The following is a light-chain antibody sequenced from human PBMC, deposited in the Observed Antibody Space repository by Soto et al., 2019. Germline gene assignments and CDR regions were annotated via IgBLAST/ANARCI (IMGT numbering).Light chain of an antibody. Sequence: EIVLTQSPATLSSSPGERATLSCRASQTVGVRLAWYQHKPGQAPRLLIYETSNRATGIPARFSGSGSGTDFTLTISSLEPEDFAVYYCQQCGNSPQTFGQGTKVDIK. V-gene: IGKV3-11*01. CDR3: QQCGNSPQT. CDR2: ETS. CDR1: QTVGVR. J-gene: IGKJ1*01.